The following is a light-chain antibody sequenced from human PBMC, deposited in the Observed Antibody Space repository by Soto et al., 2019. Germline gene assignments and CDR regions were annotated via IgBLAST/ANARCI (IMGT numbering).Light chain of an antibody. CDR2: AVS. CDR3: QQSDSPPYT. J-gene: IGKJ2*01. V-gene: IGKV1-39*01. Sequence: DIQMTQSPSSLSASVGDRVTIACRASQSISTYLNWYQQKPGKAPEVLIYAVSSLQRGVPSRFSGSGSGTDFTLTISSLQPEDFAAYYCQQSDSPPYTFGQGTKLEIK. CDR1: QSISTY.